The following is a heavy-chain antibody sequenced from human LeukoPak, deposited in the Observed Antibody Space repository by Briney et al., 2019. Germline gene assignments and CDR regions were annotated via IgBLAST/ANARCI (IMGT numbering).Heavy chain of an antibody. Sequence: ASVKVSCKASGYTFTSYDINWVRQATGQGLEWMGWMNPSSGNTGYAQKFQGRVTMTRNTFISTAYMELISLRSEDTAVYYCARKNYGSNRWFDSWGQGTLVTVSS. J-gene: IGHJ5*01. D-gene: IGHD4/OR15-4a*01. CDR1: GYTFTSYD. V-gene: IGHV1-8*01. CDR3: ARKNYGSNRWFDS. CDR2: MNPSSGNT.